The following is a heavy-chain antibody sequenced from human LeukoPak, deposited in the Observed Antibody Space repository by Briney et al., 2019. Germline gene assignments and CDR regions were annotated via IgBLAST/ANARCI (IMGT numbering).Heavy chain of an antibody. Sequence: PGASLSLSCAASGFTFSSYAMSWVRQAPGKGLEWVSAISGSGGSTYYADSVKGRFTISRDNSKNTLYLQMNSLRAEDTAVYYCAKGRVGAAHFDYWGQGTLVTVSS. CDR3: AKGRVGAAHFDY. D-gene: IGHD1-26*01. CDR2: ISGSGGST. V-gene: IGHV3-23*01. J-gene: IGHJ4*02. CDR1: GFTFSSYA.